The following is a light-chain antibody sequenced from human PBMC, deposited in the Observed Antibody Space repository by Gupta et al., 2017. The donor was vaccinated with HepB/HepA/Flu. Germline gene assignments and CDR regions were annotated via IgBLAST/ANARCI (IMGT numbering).Light chain of an antibody. J-gene: IGKJ1*01. CDR3: QQRSNWPRT. V-gene: IGKV3-11*01. Sequence: ELVLPQSPSTLSLSPGERATLSCRASQSVSSYLAWYQQKPGQAPRLLIYNASNRGSGIPARFSGSGSGTDFTLNISSLEPEDVAVYYCQQRSNWPRTFGQGTQVEIK. CDR2: NAS. CDR1: QSVSSY.